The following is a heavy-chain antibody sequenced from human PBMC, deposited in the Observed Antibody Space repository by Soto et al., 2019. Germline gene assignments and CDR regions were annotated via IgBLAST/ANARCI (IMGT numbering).Heavy chain of an antibody. CDR3: AVDSGYSSSPLVY. V-gene: IGHV3-33*01. CDR2: IWYDGSFK. Sequence: HPGGSLRLSCAASGFTFSSYGMHWVRQAPGKGLDWVAVIWYDGSFKYYADSVKGRFTISRDNSKNTLYLQLDNLRAEDTAVYYCAVDSGYSSSPLVYWGQGTLVTVSS. D-gene: IGHD6-13*01. CDR1: GFTFSSYG. J-gene: IGHJ4*02.